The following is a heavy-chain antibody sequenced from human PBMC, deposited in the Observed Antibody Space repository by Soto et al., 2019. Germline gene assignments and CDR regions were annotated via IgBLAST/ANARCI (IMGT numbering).Heavy chain of an antibody. Sequence: GESLKISCQPSGYSFGKHWIGWVRQLPGKGLEWMGVVYPGDFDTIYGPSFQGQVTISADNSITTAYLQWSSLKASDSGIYYCARRAYDSGWPYFDHWGQGVQVTVSS. CDR2: VYPGDFDT. CDR1: GYSFGKHW. J-gene: IGHJ4*02. D-gene: IGHD3-22*01. CDR3: ARRAYDSGWPYFDH. V-gene: IGHV5-51*01.